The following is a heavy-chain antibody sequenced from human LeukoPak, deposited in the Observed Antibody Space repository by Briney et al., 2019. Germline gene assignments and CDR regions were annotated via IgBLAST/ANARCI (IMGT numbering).Heavy chain of an antibody. V-gene: IGHV4-39*02. D-gene: IGHD1-26*01. CDR3: EREGSGSYYYYYYYMDV. Sequence: SETLSLTCTVSGGSISSSSYYWGWIRQPPGKGLEWIGSIYYSGRTYYNPSLKGRVTISVDTSKNQFSLKLSSVTAADTAVYYCEREGSGSYYYYYYYMDVWGKGTTVTVSS. CDR1: GGSISSSSYY. CDR2: IYYSGRT. J-gene: IGHJ6*03.